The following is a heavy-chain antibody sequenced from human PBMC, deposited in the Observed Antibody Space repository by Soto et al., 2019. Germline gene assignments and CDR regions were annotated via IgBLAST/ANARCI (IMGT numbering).Heavy chain of an antibody. V-gene: IGHV3-30*18. D-gene: IGHD4-17*01. Sequence: SLRLACAASGFTVSSDGMHWVRQAPGKGLEWVAVISYDGSNKYYADSVKGRFTISRDNSKNTLYLQMNSLRADDTAVYYCAKDYGDKPEYFQHWGQGTLVTVSS. J-gene: IGHJ1*01. CDR1: GFTVSSDG. CDR3: AKDYGDKPEYFQH. CDR2: ISYDGSNK.